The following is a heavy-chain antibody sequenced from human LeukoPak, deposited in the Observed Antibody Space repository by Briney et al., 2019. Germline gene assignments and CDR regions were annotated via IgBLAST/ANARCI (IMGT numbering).Heavy chain of an antibody. V-gene: IGHV4-38-2*02. CDR2: FYYSGST. J-gene: IGHJ4*02. D-gene: IGHD6-6*01. CDR1: GYSISSGYY. CDR3: ARGVARSSKFHFSYYFDY. Sequence: SETLSLTCTVSGYSISSGYYWGWIRQPPGKGLEWSGYFYYSGSTNYNPSLKSRVTISIDTSKSRFSLRLSSVTAADTAVYYCARGVARSSKFHFSYYFDYWGQGTLVTVSS.